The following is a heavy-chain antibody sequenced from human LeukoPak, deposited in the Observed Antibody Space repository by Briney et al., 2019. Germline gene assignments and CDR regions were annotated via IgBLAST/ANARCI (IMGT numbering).Heavy chain of an antibody. CDR2: TRNKANSYIT. CDR1: GFTFSDLF. CDR3: ASIRGTFGY. D-gene: IGHD1-26*01. Sequence: GGPLRLSCAASGFTFSDLFLVWVRQAPGKGLEWVGRTRNKANSYITEYAASVKGRFTISRDDSKNSLYLQMSSLKTDDTVMYYCASIRGTFGYWGQGTLVTVSS. V-gene: IGHV3-72*01. J-gene: IGHJ4*02.